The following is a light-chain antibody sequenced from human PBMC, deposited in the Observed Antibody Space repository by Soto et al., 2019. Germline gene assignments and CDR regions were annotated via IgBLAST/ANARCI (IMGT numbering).Light chain of an antibody. CDR3: QQTYTTPQT. CDR1: QSISDY. V-gene: IGKV1-39*01. J-gene: IGKJ2*01. CDR2: AAS. Sequence: DIQMTQSPSSLSASVGDRVTLTCRASQSISDYLNWYQQKVGKAPKLLIYAASTLQSGVPSRFSGSGSGTDVTLTINSLQPEDFATYYCQQTYTTPQTFGQGTKVQIK.